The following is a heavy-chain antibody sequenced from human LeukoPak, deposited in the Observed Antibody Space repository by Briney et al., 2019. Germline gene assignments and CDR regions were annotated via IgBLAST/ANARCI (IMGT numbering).Heavy chain of an antibody. CDR3: ARGPTTVTTFHFDY. V-gene: IGHV4-61*02. CDR2: IYTSGST. J-gene: IGHJ4*02. Sequence: SQTLSLTCTVSGGSISSGSYYWSWIRQPAGKGLEWIGRIYTSGSTNYNPSPKIRVTISVDTSKNQFSLKLSSVTAADTAVYYCARGPTTVTTFHFDYWGQGTLVTVSS. CDR1: GGSISSGSYY. D-gene: IGHD4-17*01.